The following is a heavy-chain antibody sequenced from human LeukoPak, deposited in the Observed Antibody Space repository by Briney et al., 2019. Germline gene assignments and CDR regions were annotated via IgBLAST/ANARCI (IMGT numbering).Heavy chain of an antibody. Sequence: SETLSLTCTVSGGSISSSSYYWGWIRQPPGKGLEWIGSIYYSGSTYYNPSLKSRVTISVDTSKNQFSLKLSSVTAADTAVYYRARGPFSGSYSGAFDIWGQGTMVTVSS. V-gene: IGHV4-39*07. CDR3: ARGPFSGSYSGAFDI. D-gene: IGHD1-26*01. CDR2: IYYSGST. J-gene: IGHJ3*02. CDR1: GGSISSSSYY.